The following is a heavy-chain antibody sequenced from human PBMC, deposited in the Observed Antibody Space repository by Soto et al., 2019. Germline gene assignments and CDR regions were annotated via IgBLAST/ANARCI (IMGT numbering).Heavy chain of an antibody. J-gene: IGHJ6*02. CDR2: IIPIFGTA. V-gene: IGHV1-69*13. CDR3: ARDTNPWVAPAAYSGGNYYYGMDV. Sequence: SVKVSCKASGGTFSSYAISWVRQAPGQGLEWMGGIIPIFGTANYAQKFQGRVTITADESTSTAYMELSSLRSEDTAVYYCARDTNPWVAPAAYSGGNYYYGMDVCVQGTTVTVSS. D-gene: IGHD2-2*01. CDR1: GGTFSSYA.